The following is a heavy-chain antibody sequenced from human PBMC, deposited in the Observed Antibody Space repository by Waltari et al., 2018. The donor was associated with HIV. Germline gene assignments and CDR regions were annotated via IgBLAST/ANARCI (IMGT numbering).Heavy chain of an antibody. CDR1: GFTFSSYG. D-gene: IGHD3-10*01. Sequence: QVQLVESGGGVVQPGRSLRLSCAASGFTFSSYGMHWVRQAPGKGLEWVAVISYDGSNKYYADSVKGRFTISRDNSKNTLYLQMNSLRAEDTAVYYCAKDRVRGVINYYGMDVWGQGTTVTVSS. V-gene: IGHV3-30*18. CDR2: ISYDGSNK. CDR3: AKDRVRGVINYYGMDV. J-gene: IGHJ6*02.